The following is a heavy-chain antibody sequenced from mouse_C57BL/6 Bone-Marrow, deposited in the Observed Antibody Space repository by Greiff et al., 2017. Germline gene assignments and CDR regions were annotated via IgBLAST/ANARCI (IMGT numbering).Heavy chain of an antibody. V-gene: IGHV1-55*01. CDR1: GYTFTSYW. D-gene: IGHD2-5*01. CDR2: ISPGSGST. CDR3: SRPYYSNYWYFYV. J-gene: IGHJ1*03. Sequence: QVQLQQPGAELVKPGASVKMSCKASGYTFTSYWITWVKQRPGQGLEWIGDISPGSGSTNNNEKFKGKATLTVDTSSSTAYLQLSSLTSEDSAVYYCSRPYYSNYWYFYVWGTGTTVTVSS.